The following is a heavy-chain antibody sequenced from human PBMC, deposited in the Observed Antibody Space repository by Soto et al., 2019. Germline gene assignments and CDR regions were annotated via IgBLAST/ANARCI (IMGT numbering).Heavy chain of an antibody. V-gene: IGHV1-69*12. CDR2: IIPIFGTA. D-gene: IGHD6-6*01. J-gene: IGHJ5*02. CDR3: ARGPISPNSSSSGCTS. CDR1: GGTFSSYA. Sequence: QVQLVQSGAEVKKPGSSVKVSCKASGGTFSSYAISWVRQAPGQGLEWMGGIIPIFGTANYAQKFQGRVKITADESTSKAYMELSSLRSEDTAVYYCARGPISPNSSSSGCTSWGQGTLVTVSS.